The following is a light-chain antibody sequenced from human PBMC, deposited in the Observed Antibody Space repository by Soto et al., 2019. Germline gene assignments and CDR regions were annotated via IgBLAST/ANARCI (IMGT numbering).Light chain of an antibody. V-gene: IGKV3-15*01. Sequence: EIVMTQSPATLSVSPGERANLSCRASQSVSNNLAWYQQKPGQAPRLLIYGASTRATGIPARFSGSGSGTEFTLTISSLQSEDFAVYYCQQYNNWPGTFGGGTVVEIK. CDR3: QQYNNWPGT. CDR2: GAS. J-gene: IGKJ4*01. CDR1: QSVSNN.